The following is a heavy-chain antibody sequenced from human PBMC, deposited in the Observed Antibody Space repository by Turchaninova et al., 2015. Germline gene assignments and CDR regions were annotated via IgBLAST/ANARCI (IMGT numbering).Heavy chain of an antibody. CDR1: GYNCTAHG. Sequence: QVQMVQSGAEVKKRVAQEKVHCKGVGYNCTAHGIRWGRQAPGQGLEWMGWISAYNGNTNYAQKLQGRVTRTTDTSTSTAYMELRSLRSDDTAVYYCARDTRLQMVYAIGYWGQGTLVTVSS. CDR2: ISAYNGNT. D-gene: IGHD2-8*01. V-gene: IGHV1-18*04. CDR3: ARDTRLQMVYAIGY. J-gene: IGHJ4*02.